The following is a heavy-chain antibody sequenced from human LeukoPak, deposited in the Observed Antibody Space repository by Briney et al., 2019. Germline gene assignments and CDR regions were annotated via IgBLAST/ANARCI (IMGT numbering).Heavy chain of an antibody. CDR2: INPNSGGT. Sequence: ASVKVSCKASGYTFTGYYMHWVRQAPGQGLEWMGWINPNSGGTNYAQKFQGWVTMTRDTSISTAYMELSRLRSDDTAVYYCARDLGIMGPPTLGGYSNYYYYGMDVWGQGTTVTVSS. D-gene: IGHD3-16*01. J-gene: IGHJ6*02. V-gene: IGHV1-2*04. CDR1: GYTFTGYY. CDR3: ARDLGIMGPPTLGGYSNYYYYGMDV.